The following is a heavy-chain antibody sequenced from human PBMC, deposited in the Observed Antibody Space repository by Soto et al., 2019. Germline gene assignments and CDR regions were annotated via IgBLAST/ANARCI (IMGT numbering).Heavy chain of an antibody. J-gene: IGHJ5*02. CDR3: ARDQPPLSSTREVYNWFDP. V-gene: IGHV1-69*13. CDR2: IIPIFGTA. Sequence: SVKVSCKASGCTFSSYAISWVRQAPGQGLEWMGGIIPIFGTANYAQKFQGRVTITADESTSTAYMELSSLRSEDTAVYYCARDQPPLSSTREVYNWFDPWGQGTLVTVSS. CDR1: GCTFSSYA. D-gene: IGHD2-2*01.